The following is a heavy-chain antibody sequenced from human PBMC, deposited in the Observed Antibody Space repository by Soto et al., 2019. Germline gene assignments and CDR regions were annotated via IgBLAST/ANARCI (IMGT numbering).Heavy chain of an antibody. V-gene: IGHV2-5*02. CDR3: ARGGWTTYYSPFFDY. J-gene: IGHJ4*02. D-gene: IGHD3-10*01. Sequence: QITLKESGPTLVKPTQTLTLTCTFSGFSLSTSGVGVGWIRQPPGMALEWLALIYWDDDKRYSPSLKSRLTITKDTSKYQVVLTMTHMDPVDTATYYCARGGWTTYYSPFFDYWGQGTLVTVSS. CDR2: IYWDDDK. CDR1: GFSLSTSGVG.